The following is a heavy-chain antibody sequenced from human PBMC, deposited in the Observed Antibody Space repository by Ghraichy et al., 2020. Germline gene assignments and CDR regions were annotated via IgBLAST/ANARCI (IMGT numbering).Heavy chain of an antibody. CDR1: GFTFSDYY. J-gene: IGHJ4*02. CDR2: ISKSGSAT. D-gene: IGHD2-8*01. CDR3: ARDSSPLGYCSTSSCQLGLDF. V-gene: IGHV3-11*01. Sequence: GGSLRLSCAVSGFTFSDYYMIWIRQAPGKGLEWVSYISKSGSATYYAESVEGRFTVSRDNAKNSLFLEMSSLRVDDTAMYYCARDSSPLGYCSTSSCQLGLDFWGKGALVTVSS.